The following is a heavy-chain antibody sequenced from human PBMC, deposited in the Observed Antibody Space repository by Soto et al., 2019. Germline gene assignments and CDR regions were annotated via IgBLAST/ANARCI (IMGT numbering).Heavy chain of an antibody. CDR1: GGSISSDY. CDR3: ARDGEGWFDP. D-gene: IGHD3-10*01. CDR2: VYYSGST. V-gene: IGHV4-59*01. J-gene: IGHJ5*02. Sequence: SSETLSLTCTVSGGSISSDYWSWIRQPPGKGLEWIGYVYYSGSTNYNPSLKSRVTISVDTSKNQFSLKLSSVTAADTAVYYCARDGEGWFDPWGQGTLVTVSS.